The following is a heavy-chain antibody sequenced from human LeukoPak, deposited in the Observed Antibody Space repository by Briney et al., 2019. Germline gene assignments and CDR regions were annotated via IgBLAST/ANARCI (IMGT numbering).Heavy chain of an antibody. D-gene: IGHD3-10*01. V-gene: IGHV3-21*01. CDR1: GFTFSNYA. Sequence: GGSLILSCGASGFTFSNYAMSWVRQAPGKGLEWVSSISSSSSYIYYADSVKGRFTISRDNAKNSLYLQMNSLRAEDTAVYYCARGGSGSYKGTDFDYWGQGTLVTVSS. CDR3: ARGGSGSYKGTDFDY. CDR2: ISSSSSYI. J-gene: IGHJ4*02.